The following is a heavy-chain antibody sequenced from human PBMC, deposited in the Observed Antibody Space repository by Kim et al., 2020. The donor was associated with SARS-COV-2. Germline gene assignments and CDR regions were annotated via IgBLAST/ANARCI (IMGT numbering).Heavy chain of an antibody. D-gene: IGHD3-22*01. V-gene: IGHV3-15*01. CDR1: GFTFSNAW. CDR3: TTAGGYYYDSSGYWTYFDY. Sequence: GGSLRLSCAASGFTFSNAWMSWVRQAPGKGLEWVGRIKSKTDGGTTDYAAPVKGRFTISRDDSKNTLYLQMNSLKTEDTAVYYCTTAGGYYYDSSGYWTYFDYWGQGTLVTVSS. J-gene: IGHJ4*02. CDR2: IKSKTDGGTT.